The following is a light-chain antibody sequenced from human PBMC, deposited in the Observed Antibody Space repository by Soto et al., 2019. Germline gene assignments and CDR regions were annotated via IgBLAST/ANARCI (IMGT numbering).Light chain of an antibody. J-gene: IGKJ1*01. CDR1: QGISNS. V-gene: IGKV1-27*01. Sequence: DIQMTQSPSSLSASVGDRVTITCRASQGISNSLAWYQQKPGKVPKLLIYAASTLQSGVPSRFSGSGSGTDFTLTISRLQPEDVATYYRQKYNSAPWTFGQGTKVEIK. CDR3: QKYNSAPWT. CDR2: AAS.